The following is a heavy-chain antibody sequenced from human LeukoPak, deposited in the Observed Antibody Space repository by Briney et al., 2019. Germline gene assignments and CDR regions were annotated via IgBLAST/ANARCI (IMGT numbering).Heavy chain of an antibody. CDR2: ISSSCGYI. V-gene: IGHV3-21*01. J-gene: IGHJ3*02. CDR1: GFTFSSYS. CDR3: AREYYYDSSGSYGFDI. Sequence: GSLRLSCAASGFTFSSYSVNWVRQAPGKGLEWVSSISSSCGYIYYADSVKGRFTISRDNAKSSLYLQMKGLRAEDTAVYYCAREYYYDSSGSYGFDIWGQGTMVTVSS. D-gene: IGHD3-22*01.